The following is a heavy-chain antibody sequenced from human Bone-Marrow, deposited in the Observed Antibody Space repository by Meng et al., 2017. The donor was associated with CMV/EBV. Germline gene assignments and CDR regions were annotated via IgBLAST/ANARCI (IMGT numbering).Heavy chain of an antibody. Sequence: GESLKISCAASGFTFSSYAMSWVRQAPGKGLEWVSVIYSGGSSTYYADSVKGRFTISRDNSKNTLYLQMNSLRAEDTAVYYCAKLSPARYFAYWGQGTLVTGSS. CDR1: GFTFSSYA. D-gene: IGHD3-16*02. V-gene: IGHV3-23*03. J-gene: IGHJ4*02. CDR3: AKLSPARYFAY. CDR2: IYSGGSST.